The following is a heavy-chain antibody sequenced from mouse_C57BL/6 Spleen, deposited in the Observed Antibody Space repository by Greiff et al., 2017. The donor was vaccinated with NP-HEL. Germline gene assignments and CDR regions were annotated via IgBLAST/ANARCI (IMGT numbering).Heavy chain of an antibody. Sequence: QVQLQQPGAELVKPGASVKLSCKASGYTFTSYWMHWVKQRPGQGLEWIGMIHPNSGSTNYNEKFKSKATLTVDKSSSTAYMQLSSLTSEDSAVYYCARGKGYGSSYWYFDVWGTGTTVTVSS. CDR2: IHPNSGST. CDR1: GYTFTSYW. CDR3: ARGKGYGSSYWYFDV. V-gene: IGHV1-64*01. J-gene: IGHJ1*03. D-gene: IGHD1-1*01.